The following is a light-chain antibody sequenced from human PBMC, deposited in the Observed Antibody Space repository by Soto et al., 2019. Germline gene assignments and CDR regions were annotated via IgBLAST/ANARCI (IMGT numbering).Light chain of an antibody. CDR2: AAS. J-gene: IGKJ1*01. V-gene: IGKV3-15*01. CDR3: QQYSNWPPT. Sequence: EIVMTQSPATLSVSPGEGATLSCRASQSISSNLAWYQQKSGQSPRLLIYAASTRAPGFTAKFSGSGSGTEFTLTISSLQSEDFAVSYCQQYSNWPPTFGQGTKV. CDR1: QSISSN.